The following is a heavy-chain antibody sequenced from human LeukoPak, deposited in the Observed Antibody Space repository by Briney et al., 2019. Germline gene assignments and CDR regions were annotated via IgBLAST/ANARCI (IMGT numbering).Heavy chain of an antibody. J-gene: IGHJ4*02. D-gene: IGHD3-22*01. V-gene: IGHV4-34*01. CDR1: SGSFSGYY. Sequence: PSETLSLTCAVYSGSFSGYYWTWIRQPPGKELEWIGEISHSGSTRYNPSLKSRVTISVDTSKKHFSLKLNSVTAADTAVYYCAREGGFYDSSGYIPVFDYWGQGTLVTVSS. CDR3: AREGGFYDSSGYIPVFDY. CDR2: ISHSGST.